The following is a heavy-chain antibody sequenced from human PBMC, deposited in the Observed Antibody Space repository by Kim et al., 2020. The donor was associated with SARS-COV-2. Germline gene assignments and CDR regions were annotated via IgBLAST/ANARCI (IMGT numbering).Heavy chain of an antibody. D-gene: IGHD6-19*01. CDR1: GFTFSSYA. CDR2: ISTNGGST. V-gene: IGHV3-64D*06. CDR3: VKERTSAWYDFDY. Sequence: GGSLRLSCSASGFTFSSYAMHWVRQAPGKGLEYVSGISTNGGSTYYADSVKDRFIISRDNSRNMLNLQMSSLRSEDTAVYYCVKERTSAWYDFDYWGQGTLVTVSS. J-gene: IGHJ4*02.